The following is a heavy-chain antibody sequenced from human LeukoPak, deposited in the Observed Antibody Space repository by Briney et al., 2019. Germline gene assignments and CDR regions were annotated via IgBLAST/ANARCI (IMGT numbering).Heavy chain of an antibody. CDR1: GYTFTSYG. J-gene: IGHJ4*02. V-gene: IGHV1-18*01. CDR2: ISAYNGNT. D-gene: IGHD4-17*01. CDR3: ARGQGDLTTVTPPNY. Sequence: ASVKVSFKASGYTFTSYGISWVRQAPGQGVEWMGWISAYNGNTNYAQKLQGRVTITTDTSTSTAYMELRSLRSDDTAVYYCARGQGDLTTVTPPNYWGQGTLVTVSS.